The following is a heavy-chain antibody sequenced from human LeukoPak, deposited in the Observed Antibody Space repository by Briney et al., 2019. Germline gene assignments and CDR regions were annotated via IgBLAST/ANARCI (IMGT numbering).Heavy chain of an antibody. J-gene: IGHJ4*02. CDR1: GFTFSSYS. CDR2: ISSSSSYI. Sequence: GGSLRLSCAASGFTFSSYSMNWVRQAPGKGLEWVSSISSSSSYIYYADSVKGRFTISRDNAKNSLYLQMNSLRAEDTAVYYCAKLMRQLEPVVYWGQGTLVTVSS. D-gene: IGHD6-13*01. V-gene: IGHV3-21*01. CDR3: AKLMRQLEPVVY.